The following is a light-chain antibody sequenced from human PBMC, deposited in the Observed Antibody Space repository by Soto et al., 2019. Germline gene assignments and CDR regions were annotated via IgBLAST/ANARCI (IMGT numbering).Light chain of an antibody. CDR2: DVN. CDR1: SSDVGGYNY. CDR3: SSYTSTSTLAV. V-gene: IGLV2-14*03. J-gene: IGLJ2*01. Sequence: QSVRTQPASVSGSPGQSITSSCTGTSSDVGGYNYVSWYQQHPGKAPKLMIYDVNNRPSGISNRFSGSKSGNTASLTISGLQAEDEADYYCSSYTSTSTLAVFGGGTKLTVL.